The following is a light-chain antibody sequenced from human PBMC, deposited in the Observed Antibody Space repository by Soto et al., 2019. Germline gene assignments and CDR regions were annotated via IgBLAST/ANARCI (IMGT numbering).Light chain of an antibody. CDR1: SSDVGGYNY. CDR2: DVS. V-gene: IGLV2-11*01. CDR3: CSYAGSYNYV. Sequence: QSALTQPRSVSGSPGQSVTISCTGTSSDVGGYNYVSWYQQHPGKAPNLMIYDVSKRPSGVPDRFSGSKSRNTASLTISGLQAEDGADYYCCSYAGSYNYVFGTGTKVTVL. J-gene: IGLJ1*01.